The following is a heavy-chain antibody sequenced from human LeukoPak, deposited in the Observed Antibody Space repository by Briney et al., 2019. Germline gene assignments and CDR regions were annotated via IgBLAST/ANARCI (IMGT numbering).Heavy chain of an antibody. V-gene: IGHV3-7*01. Sequence: GGSLRLSCAASGFTFRAYWMSWVRQAPGKGLEWVANIKQDESEKYYVDSVKGRFTISRDNAKNSLYLQMNSLRAEDTAVYYCARGRGSYGYYFDYWGQGTLVTVSS. CDR2: IKQDESEK. CDR3: ARGRGSYGYYFDY. J-gene: IGHJ4*02. D-gene: IGHD1-26*01. CDR1: GFTFRAYW.